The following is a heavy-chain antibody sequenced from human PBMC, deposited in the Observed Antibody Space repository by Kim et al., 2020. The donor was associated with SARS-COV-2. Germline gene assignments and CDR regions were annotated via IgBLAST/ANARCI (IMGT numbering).Heavy chain of an antibody. CDR2: ISYDGSNK. J-gene: IGHJ6*02. V-gene: IGHV3-30*04. CDR1: GFTFSSYA. CDR3: ARDSSPIQLWEYYYYYYGMDV. Sequence: GGSLRLSCAASGFTFSSYAMHWVRQAPGKGLEWVAVISYDGSNKYYADSVKGRFTISRDNSKNTLYLQMNSLRAEDTAVYYCARDSSPIQLWEYYYYYYGMDVWGQGTTVTVSS. D-gene: IGHD5-18*01.